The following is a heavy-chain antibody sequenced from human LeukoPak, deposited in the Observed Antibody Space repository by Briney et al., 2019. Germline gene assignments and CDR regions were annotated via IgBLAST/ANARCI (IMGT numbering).Heavy chain of an antibody. V-gene: IGHV1-46*01. D-gene: IGHD6-19*01. CDR2: INPSGGST. CDR3: ARGIAVAGTLED. J-gene: IGHJ4*02. CDR1: GYTFTNYY. Sequence: ASVEVSCKASGYTFTNYYMHWVRQAPGQGLEWMGIINPSGGSTSYAQKFQGRVTMTRDTSTSTVYMELSSLRSEDTAVYYCARGIAVAGTLEDWGQGTLVTVSS.